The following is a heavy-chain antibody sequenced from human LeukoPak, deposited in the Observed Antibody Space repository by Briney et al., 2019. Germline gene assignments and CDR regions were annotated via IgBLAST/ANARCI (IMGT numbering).Heavy chain of an antibody. V-gene: IGHV3-23*01. D-gene: IGHD6-19*01. CDR1: GFTFSAFA. J-gene: IGHJ4*02. Sequence: GGSLTLSCAASGFTFSAFAMSWVRQAPGKGLEWVSTITGGPPSTYYADSVKGRFTISRDNSKNTLYLQMSGLRAEDTAVYYCATDTPLTGHNTGWSGNSFDYWGQGTLVPVSS. CDR2: ITGGPPST. CDR3: ATDTPLTGHNTGWSGNSFDY.